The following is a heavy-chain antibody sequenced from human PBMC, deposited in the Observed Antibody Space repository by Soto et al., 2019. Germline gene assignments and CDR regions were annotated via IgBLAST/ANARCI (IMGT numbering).Heavy chain of an antibody. Sequence: TLSLTCTVSGGSISSGGYYWSWIRQHPGKGLEWIGYIYYSGSTYYNPSLKSRVTISVDTSKNQFSLKLSSVTAADTAVYYCARDRRYYDSSGYSSFDYWGQGTLVTVSS. CDR2: IYYSGST. D-gene: IGHD3-22*01. CDR1: GGSISSGGYY. V-gene: IGHV4-31*03. J-gene: IGHJ4*02. CDR3: ARDRRYYDSSGYSSFDY.